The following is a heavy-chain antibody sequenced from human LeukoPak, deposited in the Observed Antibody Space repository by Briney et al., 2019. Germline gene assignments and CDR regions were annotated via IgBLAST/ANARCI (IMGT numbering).Heavy chain of an antibody. J-gene: IGHJ5*02. CDR1: GFTFSSYG. D-gene: IGHD1-26*01. Sequence: GGSLRLSCAASGFTFSSYGMTWVRQAPGKGLEWVSAISGSGGSTYYADSVKGRFTISRDNSKNTLYLQMNSLRAEDTAVYYCAKDYEPLVGVHRWGDWFDPWGQGTLVTVSS. V-gene: IGHV3-23*01. CDR3: AKDYEPLVGVHRWGDWFDP. CDR2: ISGSGGST.